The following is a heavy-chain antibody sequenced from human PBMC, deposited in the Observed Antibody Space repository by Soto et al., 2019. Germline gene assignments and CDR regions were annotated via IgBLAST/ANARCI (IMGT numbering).Heavy chain of an antibody. CDR1: GFTFSHYG. CDR2: ISYDGSNE. J-gene: IGHJ3*02. D-gene: IGHD2-15*01. Sequence: QVQLVESGGGVVQPGRSLRLSCAASGFTFSHYGMHWVRQAPGKGLEWVALISYDGSNEHYADSVKGRFTISRDNSKYTLYLQMNSLPAEDTAVYYCAKISILGYCSGGSCYGAAFDNWGQGTMVTVSS. V-gene: IGHV3-30*18. CDR3: AKISILGYCSGGSCYGAAFDN.